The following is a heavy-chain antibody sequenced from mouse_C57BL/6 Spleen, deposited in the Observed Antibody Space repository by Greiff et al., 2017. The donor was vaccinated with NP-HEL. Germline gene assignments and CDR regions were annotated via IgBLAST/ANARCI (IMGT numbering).Heavy chain of an antibody. J-gene: IGHJ1*03. CDR2: INPSSGYT. V-gene: IGHV1-4*01. CDR1: GYTFTSYT. CDR3: ATTTVDWYCDV. Sequence: QVQLQQSGAELARPGASVKMSCKASGYTFTSYTMHWVKQRPGQGLEWIGYINPSSGYTKSNQKFKDKATLTADKSSGTAYMQLSSLTSEDSAVYYCATTTVDWYCDVWGTGTTVTVSS. D-gene: IGHD1-1*01.